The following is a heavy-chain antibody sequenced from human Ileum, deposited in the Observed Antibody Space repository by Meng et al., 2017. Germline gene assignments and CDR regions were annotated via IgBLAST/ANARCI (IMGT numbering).Heavy chain of an antibody. Sequence: QVKLPESGPGVGMPSGTLSLPFTISGGSVNTGSYYWSWIRQPPGKGLEWIGYMYFSGSTKYNASLKSRVSISVDTSKKQFSLNLTSVTAADTAVYYCARGHYDKYFDSWGQGTLVTVSS. CDR2: MYFSGST. D-gene: IGHD3-22*01. CDR3: ARGHYDKYFDS. J-gene: IGHJ4*02. V-gene: IGHV4-61*01. CDR1: GGSVNTGSYY.